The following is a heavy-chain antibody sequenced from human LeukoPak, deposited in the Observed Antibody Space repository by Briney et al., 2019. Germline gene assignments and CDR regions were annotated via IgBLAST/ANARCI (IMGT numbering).Heavy chain of an antibody. CDR2: ISSSSSYI. V-gene: IGHV3-21*01. D-gene: IGHD2-15*01. CDR1: GFTFSSYS. Sequence: PGGSLRLSCAASGFTFSSYSMNWVRQAPGKGLEWVSSISSSSSYIYYADSVKGRFTISRDNAKNSLYLQMNSLRAEDTAVYYCARDLSHCSGGSCRYYYYYYGMDVWGQGTTVTVSS. J-gene: IGHJ6*02. CDR3: ARDLSHCSGGSCRYYYYYYGMDV.